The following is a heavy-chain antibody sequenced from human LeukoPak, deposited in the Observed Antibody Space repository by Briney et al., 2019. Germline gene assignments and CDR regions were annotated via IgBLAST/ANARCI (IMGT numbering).Heavy chain of an antibody. CDR2: IYYSGST. Sequence: SETLSLTRTVSGGSISSSSYYWGWIRQPPGKGLEWIGSIYYSGSTYYNPSLKSRVTISVDTSKNQFSLKLSSVTAADTAVYYCATIFIAVADTAYYYYGMDVWGQGTTVTVSS. CDR3: ATIFIAVADTAYYYYGMDV. V-gene: IGHV4-39*01. D-gene: IGHD6-19*01. CDR1: GGSISSSSYY. J-gene: IGHJ6*02.